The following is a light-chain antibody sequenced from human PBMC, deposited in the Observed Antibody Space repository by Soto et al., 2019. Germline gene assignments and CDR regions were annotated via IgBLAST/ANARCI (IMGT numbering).Light chain of an antibody. CDR3: QQRSNWPPGFT. J-gene: IGKJ3*01. CDR1: QSVSSN. V-gene: IGKV3-11*01. CDR2: DAS. Sequence: EIVMTQSPATLSVSPGERATLSCRASQSVSSNLAWYQQKPGQAPRLLIYDASNRATGIPARFSGSGSGTDFTLTISSLETEDFAVYYCQQRSNWPPGFTFGPGTKVDIK.